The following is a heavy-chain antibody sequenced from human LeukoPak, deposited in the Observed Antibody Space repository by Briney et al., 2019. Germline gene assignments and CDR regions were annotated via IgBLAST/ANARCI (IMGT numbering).Heavy chain of an antibody. V-gene: IGHV1-2*02. J-gene: IGHJ6*02. Sequence: ASLKVSCKASGYTFTGYYMRWVRQAPGQGLEWMGWINPTSGVTNYAQKSQGRVSMTRDTSISTAYMELSRLRSDDTAVYYCARDRDSIAAAGTPHYGMDVWGQGTTVTVSS. CDR1: GYTFTGYY. CDR2: INPTSGVT. CDR3: ARDRDSIAAAGTPHYGMDV. D-gene: IGHD6-13*01.